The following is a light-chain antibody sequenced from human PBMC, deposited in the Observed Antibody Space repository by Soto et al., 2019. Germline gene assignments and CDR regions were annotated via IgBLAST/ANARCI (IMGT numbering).Light chain of an antibody. CDR1: QVITNY. Sequence: DIQLTQSASSLSASVGDRVTITCQASQVITNYLNWYQQKPGKAPKLLIYDISTLEIGVPSRFSGSGSGTHFTFTITGLQPEDIATYYCQQYENLPYTFGQGTKLEI. J-gene: IGKJ2*01. V-gene: IGKV1-33*01. CDR2: DIS. CDR3: QQYENLPYT.